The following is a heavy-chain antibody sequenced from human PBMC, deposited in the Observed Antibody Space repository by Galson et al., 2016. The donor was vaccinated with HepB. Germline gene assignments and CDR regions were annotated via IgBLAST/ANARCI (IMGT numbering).Heavy chain of an antibody. CDR1: AFTLRSYA. J-gene: IGHJ2*01. V-gene: IGHV3-23*01. CDR3: AKEAYSTRDWYFDR. CDR2: ISGSGART. D-gene: IGHD2-21*01. Sequence: SLRLSCAASAFTLRSYAVTWVRQAPGRGLEWVSGISGSGARTYYADSVKGRFTISRDNSKNTVYLQMNSPRADDTAVYYCAKEAYSTRDWYFDRWSRGTLFTVSS.